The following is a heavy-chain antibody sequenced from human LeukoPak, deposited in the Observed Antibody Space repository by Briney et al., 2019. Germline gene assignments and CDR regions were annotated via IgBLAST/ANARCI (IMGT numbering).Heavy chain of an antibody. D-gene: IGHD3-9*01. CDR3: ARLIRDILTGYYPESEYFQH. CDR1: GGSISSSSYY. V-gene: IGHV4-39*01. Sequence: PSETLSLTCTVSGGSISSSSYYWGWIRQPPGKGLEWIGSIYYSGSTYYNPSLKSRVTISVDTSKNQFSLKLSSVTAADTAVYYCARLIRDILTGYYPESEYFQHWGQGTLVTVSS. J-gene: IGHJ1*01. CDR2: IYYSGST.